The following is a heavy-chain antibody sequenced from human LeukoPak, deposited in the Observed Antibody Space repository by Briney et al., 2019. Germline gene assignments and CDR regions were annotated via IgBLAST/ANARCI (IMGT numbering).Heavy chain of an antibody. D-gene: IGHD6-13*01. CDR3: ANSYSSSWFSYFEY. V-gene: IGHV3-30*02. CDR1: GFTFSSYG. Sequence: PGGSLRLSCAASGFTFSSYGMHWVRQAPGKGLEWVAFIRYDGSNKYYADSVKGQFTISRDNSKNTLYLQMNSLRAEDTAVYYCANSYSSSWFSYFEYWGQGTLVTVSS. J-gene: IGHJ4*02. CDR2: IRYDGSNK.